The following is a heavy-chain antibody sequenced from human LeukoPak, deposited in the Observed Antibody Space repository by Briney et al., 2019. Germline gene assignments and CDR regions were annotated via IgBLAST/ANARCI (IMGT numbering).Heavy chain of an antibody. CDR3: AKGWWLVIFQNYYMDV. J-gene: IGHJ6*03. CDR1: GFTFSSDA. CDR2: ISHIGGST. V-gene: IGHV3-23*01. D-gene: IGHD6-19*01. Sequence: GGSLRLSCAASGFTFSSDAMSWVRQAPGKGLEWVSAISHIGGSTYYADSVKGRFTISRDNSKNTLYLQMNTLRSADTATYYCAKGWWLVIFQNYYMDVWGKGTTVTVSS.